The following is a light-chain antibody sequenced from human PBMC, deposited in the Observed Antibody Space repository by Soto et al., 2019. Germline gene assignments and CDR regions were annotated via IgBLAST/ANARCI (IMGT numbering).Light chain of an antibody. V-gene: IGLV3-21*04. Sequence: SSELTQPPSLSVAPGKTARITCGGNNIGSKSVHWYQQKPGQAPVLGIYYDSDRPSGIPERFSGSNSGNTATLTISRVEAGDEADYYCQVWDSSSDPPYVFGTGTKLTVL. J-gene: IGLJ1*01. CDR1: NIGSKS. CDR2: YDS. CDR3: QVWDSSSDPPYV.